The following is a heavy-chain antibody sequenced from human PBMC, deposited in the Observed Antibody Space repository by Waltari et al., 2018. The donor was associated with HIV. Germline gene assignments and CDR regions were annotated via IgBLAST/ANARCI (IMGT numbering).Heavy chain of an antibody. CDR1: GGSFSGYY. CDR2: INHTRGT. Sequence: QVQLQQWGAGLLKPSETLSLPCAVYGGSFSGYYWSWIRKHPGKGLEWIGEINHTRGTTHKPYLKSRGTISVYTSKNQFSLKLSSVTAADTAVYYCAREIVYDSSGYYSGATTGADAFDIWGQGTMVTVSS. J-gene: IGHJ3*02. CDR3: AREIVYDSSGYYSGATTGADAFDI. V-gene: IGHV4-34*01. D-gene: IGHD3-22*01.